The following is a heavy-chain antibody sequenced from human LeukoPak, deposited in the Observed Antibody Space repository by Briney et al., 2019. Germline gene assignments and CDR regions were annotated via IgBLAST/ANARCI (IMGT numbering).Heavy chain of an antibody. D-gene: IGHD2-8*01. CDR1: GFPFNMFA. CDR2: LSRSGGSA. V-gene: IGHV3-23*01. CDR3: AKEQRIRHCSEGVCMEGYYDS. J-gene: IGHJ4*02. Sequence: GGSLRLSCTGSGFPFNMFAMNWVRQAPGQGLEWVSGLSRSGGSANYADSVKGRLTISRDPSKKTVFLQMNDLRHEDTAVYYCAKEQRIRHCSEGVCMEGYYDSWGQGALVPVSS.